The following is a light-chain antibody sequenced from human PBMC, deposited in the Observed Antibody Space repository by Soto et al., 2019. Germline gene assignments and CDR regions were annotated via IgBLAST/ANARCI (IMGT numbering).Light chain of an antibody. J-gene: IGKJ1*01. CDR1: QTISSW. CDR2: KAS. Sequence: DLQMTQSPSTLSGSVGARVTITCRASQTISSWLAWYQQKPGKAPKLLIYKASTLKRGVPSRFSGSGSGTEFTLTISSLQPDDFATYYCQHYNSYSEAFGQETKVDIK. V-gene: IGKV1-5*03. CDR3: QHYNSYSEA.